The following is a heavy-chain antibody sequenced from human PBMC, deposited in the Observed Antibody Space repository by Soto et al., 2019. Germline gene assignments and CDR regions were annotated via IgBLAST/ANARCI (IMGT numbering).Heavy chain of an antibody. CDR2: IWYDGTEK. V-gene: IGHV3-33*01. CDR1: GFNFNNYP. CDR3: AGNTPLFN. J-gene: IGHJ1*01. Sequence: QVQLVESGGGVVQPGRSLELSCEAPGFNFNNYPMHWVRQAPGKGLEWVAVIWYDGTEKFYADSLKGRFTISRDNSKNTLFLQMNSLRAEDTAVYYCAGNTPLFNWGQGTLVTVSS. D-gene: IGHD2-2*02.